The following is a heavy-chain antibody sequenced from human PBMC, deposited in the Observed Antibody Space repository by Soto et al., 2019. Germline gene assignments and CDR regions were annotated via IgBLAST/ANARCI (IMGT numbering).Heavy chain of an antibody. D-gene: IGHD3-10*01. Sequence: GASVKVSCKASGYTFTSYGISWVRQAPGQGLEWMGWISAYNGNTNYAQKLQGRVTMTTDTSTSTAYMELRSLRSDDTAVYYCAREVEGPYGSGGWFDPWGQGNRVTVSS. CDR1: GYTFTSYG. V-gene: IGHV1-18*01. J-gene: IGHJ5*02. CDR3: AREVEGPYGSGGWFDP. CDR2: ISAYNGNT.